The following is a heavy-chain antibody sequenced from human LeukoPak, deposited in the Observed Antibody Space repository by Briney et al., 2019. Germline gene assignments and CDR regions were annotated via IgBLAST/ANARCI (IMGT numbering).Heavy chain of an antibody. J-gene: IGHJ4*02. D-gene: IGHD3-3*01. CDR3: ARGPRTYYDFWSGYSHYFDY. CDR1: GGSFSGYY. Sequence: SETLSLTCAVYGGSFSGYYWSWIRQPPGKGLEWIGEINHSGSTNYNPSLKSRVTISVDTSKNQFSLKLSSVTAADTAVYYCARGPRTYYDFWSGYSHYFDYWGQGTLVTVSS. CDR2: INHSGST. V-gene: IGHV4-34*01.